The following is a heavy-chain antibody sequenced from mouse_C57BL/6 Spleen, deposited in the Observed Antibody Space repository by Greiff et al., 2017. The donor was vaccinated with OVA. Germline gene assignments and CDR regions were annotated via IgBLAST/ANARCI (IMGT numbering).Heavy chain of an antibody. V-gene: IGHV1-19*01. D-gene: IGHD2-14*01. CDR3: ARRVRRGGGGLDY. J-gene: IGHJ2*01. CDR2: INPYNGGT. Sequence: EVQLQQSGPVLVKPGASVKMSCKASGYTFTDYYMNWVKQSHGKSLEWIGVINPYNGGTSYNQKFKGKATLTVDKSSSTAHMELKSLTPEDSAVYYCARRVRRGGGGLDYWGQGTTLTVSS. CDR1: GYTFTDYY.